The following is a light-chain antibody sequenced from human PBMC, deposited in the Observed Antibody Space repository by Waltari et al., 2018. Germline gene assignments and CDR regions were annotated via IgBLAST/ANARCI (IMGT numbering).Light chain of an antibody. CDR3: QQYHSIPRT. CDR2: WAS. J-gene: IGKJ2*02. Sequence: IVMTQSPDSLAVSLGERATINCRSSQSVLYSSNNKNYLAWYQQKPGQPPKVLIYWASTRESGVPDRFSGSGSATDFTLTISSLQAEDVAVYYCQQYHSIPRTFGQGTKLEIK. V-gene: IGKV4-1*01. CDR1: QSVLYSSNNKNY.